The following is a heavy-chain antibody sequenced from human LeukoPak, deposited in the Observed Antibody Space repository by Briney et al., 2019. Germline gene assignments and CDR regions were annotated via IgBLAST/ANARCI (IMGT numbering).Heavy chain of an antibody. CDR3: AREIPAAHATDY. CDR2: IWYDGSNK. V-gene: IGHV3-33*01. CDR1: GFTFSSYG. Sequence: GRSLRLSCAASGFTFSSYGMHWVRQAPGKGLEWVAVIWYDGSNKYYADSVKGRFTISRDNSKNTLYLQMNSLRAEDTAVYYCAREIPAAHATDYWGQGTLVTVSS. D-gene: IGHD2-2*01. J-gene: IGHJ4*02.